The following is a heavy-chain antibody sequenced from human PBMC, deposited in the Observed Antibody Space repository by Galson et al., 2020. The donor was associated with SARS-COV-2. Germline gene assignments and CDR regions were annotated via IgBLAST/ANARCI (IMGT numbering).Heavy chain of an antibody. CDR1: GYTFTSYG. J-gene: IGHJ1*01. V-gene: IGHV1-18*04. Sequence: ASVKVSCKASGYTFTSYGISWVRQAPGQGLEWMGWISAYNGNTNYAQKLQGRVTMTTDTSTSTAYMELRSLRSDDTAVYYCAQDYYDSSGYYSQYFQHWGQGTLVTVSS. CDR2: ISAYNGNT. CDR3: AQDYYDSSGYYSQYFQH. D-gene: IGHD3-22*01.